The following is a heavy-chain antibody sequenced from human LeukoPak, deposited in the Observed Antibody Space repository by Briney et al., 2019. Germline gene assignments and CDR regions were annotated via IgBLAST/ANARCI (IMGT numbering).Heavy chain of an antibody. CDR3: AKDMRDTPWGYLDY. J-gene: IGHJ4*02. V-gene: IGHV3-23*01. CDR2: ITGSGENT. D-gene: IGHD3-16*01. CDR1: GFTFSSYA. Sequence: PGGSLRLSSAASGFTFSSYAMSWVRQAPEKGLEWVASITGSGENTYYADSVKGRFTISRDKSKTTLYLFMHTLRVEASAVYYCAKDMRDTPWGYLDYWGQGTLVTVSS.